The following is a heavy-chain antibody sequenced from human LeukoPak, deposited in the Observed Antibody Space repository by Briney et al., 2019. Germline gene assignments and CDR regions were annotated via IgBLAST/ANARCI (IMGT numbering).Heavy chain of an antibody. D-gene: IGHD6-19*01. V-gene: IGHV3-30-3*01. CDR1: GFTFSSYA. Sequence: GGSLRLSCAASGFTFSSYAMHWLRQPPGKGLEGVAVISYDGSNKFFADSVKGRFTISRDNSKNTLYLQMNSLRAEHTAVYYCARDFRGALAGTRSYYFDSWGQGTLVTVSS. J-gene: IGHJ4*02. CDR3: ARDFRGALAGTRSYYFDS. CDR2: ISYDGSNK.